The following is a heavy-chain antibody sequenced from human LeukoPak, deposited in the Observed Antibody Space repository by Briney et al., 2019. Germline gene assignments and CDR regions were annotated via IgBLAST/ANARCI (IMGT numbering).Heavy chain of an antibody. CDR2: IKSKADGETT. Sequence: PGGSLRLSCAASGFTFRNAWMSWVRQAPGKGLEWVGRIKSKADGETTDHAAPVKDRFSVSRDDSKNTLYLQMNSLKTEDTAIYYCTRGGIADYWGQGTLATVSS. D-gene: IGHD1-26*01. V-gene: IGHV3-15*01. CDR1: GFTFRNAW. J-gene: IGHJ4*02. CDR3: TRGGIADY.